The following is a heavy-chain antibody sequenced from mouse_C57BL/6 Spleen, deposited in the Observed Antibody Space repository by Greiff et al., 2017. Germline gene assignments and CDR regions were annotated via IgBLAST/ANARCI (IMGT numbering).Heavy chain of an antibody. CDR3: ASDYGSSWFAY. CDR2: ISYDGSN. CDR1: GYSITSGYY. Sequence: VQLQESGPGLVKPSQSLSLTCSVTGYSITSGYYWNWIRQFPGNKLEWMGYISYDGSNNYNPSLKNRISITRDTSKNQFFLKLNSVTTEDTATYYCASDYGSSWFAYWGQGTLVTVSA. J-gene: IGHJ3*01. V-gene: IGHV3-6*01. D-gene: IGHD1-1*01.